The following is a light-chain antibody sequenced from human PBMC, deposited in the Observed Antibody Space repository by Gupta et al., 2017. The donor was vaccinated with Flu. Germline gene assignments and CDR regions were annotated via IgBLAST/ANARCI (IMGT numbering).Light chain of an antibody. Sequence: SRSNIRTNSVFWYQHLPGTAPKLLIYRNDQRSSGVPDRFSGSKSGTSASLAISGLRSEEEADFYCAAWDDSLGGYVFGTGTKVTVL. CDR1: RSNIRTNS. CDR2: RND. CDR3: AAWDDSLGGYV. V-gene: IGLV1-47*01. J-gene: IGLJ1*01.